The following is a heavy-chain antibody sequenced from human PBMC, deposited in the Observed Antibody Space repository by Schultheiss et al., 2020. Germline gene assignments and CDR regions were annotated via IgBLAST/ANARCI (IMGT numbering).Heavy chain of an antibody. J-gene: IGHJ4*02. V-gene: IGHV4-59*12. Sequence: SATLSLTCTVSGGSINNYYWSWIRQPPGKGLEWIGYIFYNGGTTYNPSLKSRVTISVDTSKNQFSLNLSYVTAADTAVYYCARDMVRGVIFDYWGQGTLVTVAS. CDR1: GGSINNYY. CDR2: IFYNGGT. CDR3: ARDMVRGVIFDY. D-gene: IGHD3-10*01.